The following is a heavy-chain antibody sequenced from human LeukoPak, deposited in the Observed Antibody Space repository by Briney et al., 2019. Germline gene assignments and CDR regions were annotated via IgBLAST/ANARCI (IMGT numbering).Heavy chain of an antibody. J-gene: IGHJ4*02. CDR2: IYYSGST. CDR1: GGSISSYY. CDR3: ARAELGLDY. Sequence: SETLSLTCTVSGGSISSYYWSWIRQPPGKGLEWIGYIYYSGSTYYNPSLKSRVTISVDTSKNQFSLKLSSVTAADTAVYYCARAELGLDYWGQGTLVTVSS. V-gene: IGHV4-59*01. D-gene: IGHD7-27*01.